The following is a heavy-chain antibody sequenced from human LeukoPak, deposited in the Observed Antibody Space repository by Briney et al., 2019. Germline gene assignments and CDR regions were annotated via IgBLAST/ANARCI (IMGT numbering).Heavy chain of an antibody. CDR1: GFTFSSYG. J-gene: IGHJ4*02. D-gene: IGHD3-9*01. V-gene: IGHV3-30*03. CDR3: ARGTYYNTLTGFRGRILGLDC. CDR2: ISYDGSNK. Sequence: GGSLRLSCAASGFTFSSYGMHWVRQAPGKGLEWVAVISYDGSNKYYADSVKGRFTVSRDNSKNTLYLQMNSLRAEDTAIYYCARGTYYNTLTGFRGRILGLDCWGQGTLVTVSS.